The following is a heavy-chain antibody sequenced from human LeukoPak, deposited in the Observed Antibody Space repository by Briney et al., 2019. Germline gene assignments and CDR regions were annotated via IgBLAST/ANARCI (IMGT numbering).Heavy chain of an antibody. V-gene: IGHV4-59*01. D-gene: IGHD5-18*01. CDR1: GCSISSYY. J-gene: IGHJ4*02. Sequence: PSETLSLTCTVSGCSISSYYWSWIRQPPGKELEWIGYIYYSGSTNYNPSLESRVTISVDTSKTQFSLKLSSVTAADTAVYYCARDTPSDTAMSNYFDYWGQGTLVTVSS. CDR3: ARDTPSDTAMSNYFDY. CDR2: IYYSGST.